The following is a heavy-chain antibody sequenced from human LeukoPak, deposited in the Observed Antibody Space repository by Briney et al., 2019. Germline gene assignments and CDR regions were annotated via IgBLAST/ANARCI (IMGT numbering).Heavy chain of an antibody. D-gene: IGHD6-13*01. CDR2: FDPEDGET. J-gene: IGHJ1*01. Sequence: ASVKVSCKVSGYTLTELSMHWVRQAPGKGLEWMGGFDPEDGETIYAQKFQGRVTMTEDTSTDTAYMELSSLRSEDTAVYYCATVPFYIMQQSADFQHWGQGTLVTVSS. CDR3: ATVPFYIMQQSADFQH. CDR1: GYTLTELS. V-gene: IGHV1-24*01.